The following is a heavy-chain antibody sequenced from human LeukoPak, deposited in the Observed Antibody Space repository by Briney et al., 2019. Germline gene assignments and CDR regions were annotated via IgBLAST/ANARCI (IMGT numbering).Heavy chain of an antibody. Sequence: ASVKVSCKASGYTFTAYCMHWVRQAPGQGLEWKGRINPNSGGTNYALNFQGRVTMTRDTSISTAYMELSRLRSDDTAVYYCARKYYCDSSGYYYDDAFDIWGQGTMVTVSS. D-gene: IGHD3-22*01. J-gene: IGHJ3*02. V-gene: IGHV1-2*06. CDR2: INPNSGGT. CDR1: GYTFTAYC. CDR3: ARKYYCDSSGYYYDDAFDI.